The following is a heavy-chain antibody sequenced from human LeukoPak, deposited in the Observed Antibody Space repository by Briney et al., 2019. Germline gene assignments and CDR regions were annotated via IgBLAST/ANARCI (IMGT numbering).Heavy chain of an antibody. Sequence: PGGSLRLSCAASGFTFSSYSMNWVRQAPGKGLEWVSSISSSSSYIYYADSVKGRFTISRDKAENSLYLQMNSLRAEDTAVYYCAREPPPGIAARIPLYYFDYWGQGTLVTVSS. D-gene: IGHD6-6*01. CDR2: ISSSSSYI. CDR3: AREPPPGIAARIPLYYFDY. V-gene: IGHV3-21*01. J-gene: IGHJ4*02. CDR1: GFTFSSYS.